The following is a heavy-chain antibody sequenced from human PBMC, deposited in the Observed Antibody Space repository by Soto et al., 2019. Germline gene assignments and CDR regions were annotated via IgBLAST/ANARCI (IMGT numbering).Heavy chain of an antibody. CDR2: MNPNSGNT. V-gene: IGHV1-8*01. D-gene: IGHD5-12*01. CDR3: ARYLRFGGYDLIREDYYYYYYMEV. Sequence: ASVKVSCKASGYTFTSYDINWVRQATGQGLEWMGWMNPNSGNTGYAQKFQGRVTMTRNTSISTAYMELSSLRSEDTAVYYCARYLRFGGYDLIREDYYYYYYMEVWGKGTTVTVSS. J-gene: IGHJ6*03. CDR1: GYTFTSYD.